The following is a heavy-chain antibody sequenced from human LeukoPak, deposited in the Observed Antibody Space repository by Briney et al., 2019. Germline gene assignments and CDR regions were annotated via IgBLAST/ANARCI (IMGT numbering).Heavy chain of an antibody. V-gene: IGHV1-46*01. CDR1: GYTFTSYY. D-gene: IGHD6-19*01. CDR2: INPSGGST. J-gene: IGHJ3*02. CDR3: ARSGWGNRQAFDI. Sequence: GASVKVSCKASGYTFTSYYMHWVRQAPGQGLEWMGIINPSGGSTSYAQKSQGRVTMTRDTSTSTAYMELRSLRSDDTAVYYCARSGWGNRQAFDIWGQGTMVTVSS.